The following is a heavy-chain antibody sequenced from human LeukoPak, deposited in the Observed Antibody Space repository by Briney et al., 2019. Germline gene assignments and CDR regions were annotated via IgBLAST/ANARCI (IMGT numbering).Heavy chain of an antibody. V-gene: IGHV1-69*13. J-gene: IGHJ4*02. CDR1: GGTFSSYA. Sequence: SVKVSCKASGGTFSSYAISWVRQAPGQGLEWMGGIIPIFGTANYAQKFQGRVTITADESTSTAYMELSSLRSEDTAVYYCAIHEYYYDSSGYSHFDYWGRGTLVTVSS. CDR3: AIHEYYYDSSGYSHFDY. CDR2: IIPIFGTA. D-gene: IGHD3-22*01.